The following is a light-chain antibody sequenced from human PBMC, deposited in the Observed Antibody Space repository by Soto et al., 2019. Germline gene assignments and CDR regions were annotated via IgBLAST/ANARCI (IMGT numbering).Light chain of an antibody. V-gene: IGLV1-44*01. J-gene: IGLJ3*02. CDR2: STD. CDR3: ATWDDSLNCWV. Sequence: QSVLTQPPSASGTPGQRVTLSFSGSRSNIGSNTVNWYKQLPGTAPKLLIYSTDQWPSGVPDRISGSKSGTSASLAISGLQSEDEADYHCATWDDSLNCWVFGGGTKLTVL. CDR1: RSNIGSNT.